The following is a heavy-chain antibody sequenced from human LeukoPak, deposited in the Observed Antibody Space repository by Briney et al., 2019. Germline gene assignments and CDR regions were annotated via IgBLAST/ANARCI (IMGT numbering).Heavy chain of an antibody. CDR1: GFTFSSYW. V-gene: IGHV3-74*01. J-gene: IGHJ3*02. D-gene: IGHD2-8*01. CDR2: INSDGSST. Sequence: GGSLRLSCAASGFTFSSYWMHWVRHAPGKGLVWVSRINSDGSSTSYADSVKGRFTISRDNAKNTLYLQMNSLRAEDTAVYYCARVQGHPPNGLDIWGQGTMVTVSS. CDR3: ARVQGHPPNGLDI.